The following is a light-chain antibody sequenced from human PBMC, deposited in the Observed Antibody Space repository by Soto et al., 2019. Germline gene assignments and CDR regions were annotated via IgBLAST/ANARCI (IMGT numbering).Light chain of an antibody. Sequence: EIVLTQSPGTLSLSPGERATLSCRASQSISSFLAWYQQKPGQAPRLLIYGASNRATGIPARFSGSGSGTDFTLTISRLEPEDFAVYYCQQFGSSVTFGQGTRLEIK. CDR2: GAS. CDR1: QSISSF. CDR3: QQFGSSVT. J-gene: IGKJ5*01. V-gene: IGKV3-20*01.